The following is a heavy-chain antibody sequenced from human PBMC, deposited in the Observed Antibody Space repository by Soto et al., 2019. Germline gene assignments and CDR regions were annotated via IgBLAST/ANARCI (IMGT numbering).Heavy chain of an antibody. J-gene: IGHJ4*02. CDR3: ATEPSI. CDR1: GGSISSGGYY. Sequence: QVPLQESGPGLVKPSQTLTLTCTVSGGSISSGGYYWTWIRQHPEKGLEWIGYIYYSGTTYYNPSLKSRLTISVATSKNQFSLKLSSVTAADTAVYYCATEPSIWGQGTVVTVSS. CDR2: IYYSGTT. V-gene: IGHV4-31*03.